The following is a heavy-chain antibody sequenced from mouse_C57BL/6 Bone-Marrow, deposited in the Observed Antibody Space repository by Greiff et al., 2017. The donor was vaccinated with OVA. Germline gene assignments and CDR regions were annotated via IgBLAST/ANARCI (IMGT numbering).Heavy chain of an antibody. Sequence: EVKVEESGGGLVQPGGSLSLSCEASGFTFTDYYMSWVRQPPGKALEWLGFIRNKANGYTTEYSASVKGRFTISRDNSQSILYLQMNALRAEDSATYYCARYTGIYYYGSSLDYWGQGTTLTVSS. CDR1: GFTFTDYY. V-gene: IGHV7-3*01. D-gene: IGHD1-1*01. CDR3: ARYTGIYYYGSSLDY. CDR2: IRNKANGYTT. J-gene: IGHJ2*01.